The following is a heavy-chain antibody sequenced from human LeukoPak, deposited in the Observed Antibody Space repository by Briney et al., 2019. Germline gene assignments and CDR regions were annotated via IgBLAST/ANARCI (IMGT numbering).Heavy chain of an antibody. CDR2: ISGSDTTT. CDR3: ARVSALRSSGWCGVFDI. CDR1: GFPFTYFT. J-gene: IGHJ4*02. Sequence: GGSLRLSCAASGFPFTYFTLTWVRQAPGKGLELVSGISGSDTTTYSADSVKGRFTISRDDSQNTLYLQMNSLRAEDTAIYYCARVSALRSSGWCGVFDIWGQGTLVTVSS. D-gene: IGHD6-19*01. V-gene: IGHV3-23*01.